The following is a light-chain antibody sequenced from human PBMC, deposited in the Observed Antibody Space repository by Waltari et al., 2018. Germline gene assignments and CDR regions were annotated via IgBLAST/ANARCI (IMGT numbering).Light chain of an antibody. V-gene: IGLV4-69*01. J-gene: IGLJ3*02. CDR1: SGHSSNV. CDR3: QTGGHGTWV. CDR2: VNSDGSH. Sequence: QLVLTQSPSASASLGASVKLTCTLSSGHSSNVIAWLQQQPEKGPRYSMKVNSDGSHSKGDEIPDRFSGSSSGDESNLTIASLQSEDEADYYCQTGGHGTWVFGGGTKLTVL.